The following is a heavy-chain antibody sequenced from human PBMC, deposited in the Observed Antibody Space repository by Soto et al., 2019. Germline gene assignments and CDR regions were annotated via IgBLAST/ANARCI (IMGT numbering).Heavy chain of an antibody. D-gene: IGHD1-26*01. CDR2: ISAYNGNT. Sequence: QVQLVQSGAEVKKPGASVKVSCKASGYTFTSYGISWVRQAPGQGLEGMGWISAYNGNTNYAQKLQGRVTMTTDTSTTTAYMELRSLRSDDTAVYYYARDLIVGASPPYYFDYWGQGPLVTVSS. CDR1: GYTFTSYG. J-gene: IGHJ4*02. V-gene: IGHV1-18*01. CDR3: ARDLIVGASPPYYFDY.